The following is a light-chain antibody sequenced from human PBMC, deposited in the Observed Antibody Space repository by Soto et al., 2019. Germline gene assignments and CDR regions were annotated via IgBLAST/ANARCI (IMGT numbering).Light chain of an antibody. CDR3: QHYGWSPQ. J-gene: IGKJ2*01. CDR1: QSVNSAH. V-gene: IGKV3-20*01. Sequence: EIVLTQSPGTLSLSPGERATLSCRTSQSVNSAHLAWYRQRPGQTPSLLIYAASKRAASTPDRFSGGGTGTDFTLTISRLEPEDFAMYFCQHYGWSPQFGQGTKLEI. CDR2: AAS.